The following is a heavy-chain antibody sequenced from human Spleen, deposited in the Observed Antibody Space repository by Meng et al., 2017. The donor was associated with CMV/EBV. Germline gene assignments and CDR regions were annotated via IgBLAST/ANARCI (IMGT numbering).Heavy chain of an antibody. D-gene: IGHD3/OR15-3a*01. Sequence: ASVKVSCKASGFSFTGYYIHWVRQAPGQGLEWMGWFNPNSGDTISAQKFQGRVTMTRDTSITTAYMELSRLKSDDTAVFFCARLFHTSLGTNYYYGMDVWGQGTTVTVSS. CDR1: GFSFTGYY. CDR2: FNPNSGDT. J-gene: IGHJ6*02. CDR3: ARLFHTSLGTNYYYGMDV. V-gene: IGHV1-2*02.